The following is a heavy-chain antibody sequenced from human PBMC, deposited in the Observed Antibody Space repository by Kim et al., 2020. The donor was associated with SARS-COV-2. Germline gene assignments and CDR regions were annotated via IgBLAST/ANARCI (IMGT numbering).Heavy chain of an antibody. CDR2: ISGSGGST. V-gene: IGHV3-23*01. D-gene: IGHD1-26*01. Sequence: GGSLRLSCAASGFTFSSYAMSWVRQAPGKGLEWVSAISGSGGSTYYADSVKGRFTISRDNSKNTLYLQMNSLRAEDTAVYYCAKGTSGSYYPPWFDYWGQGTLVTVSS. CDR3: AKGTSGSYYPPWFDY. J-gene: IGHJ4*02. CDR1: GFTFSSYA.